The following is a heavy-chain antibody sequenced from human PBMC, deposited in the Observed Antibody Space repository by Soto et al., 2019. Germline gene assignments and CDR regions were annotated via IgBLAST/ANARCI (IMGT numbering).Heavy chain of an antibody. D-gene: IGHD3-9*01. V-gene: IGHV1-18*01. CDR2: ISAYNGNT. Sequence: ASVKVSCKASGYTFATYGISWVRQAPGQALEWMGWISAYNGNTNFAQKFQGRVTMTTDTSTSTAYMELESLRSDDTAVYYCARDRSEYDILTGYYMYYFDYWGQGTLVTVSS. CDR3: ARDRSEYDILTGYYMYYFDY. J-gene: IGHJ4*02. CDR1: GYTFATYG.